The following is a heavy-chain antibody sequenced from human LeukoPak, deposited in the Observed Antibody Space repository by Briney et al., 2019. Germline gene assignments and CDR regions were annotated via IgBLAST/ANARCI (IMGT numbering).Heavy chain of an antibody. CDR3: ARDASGYETA. CDR1: GFTFSTYC. Sequence: TGGSLRLSCAASGFTFSTYCMHWIRQAPGKGPMWVSRICPDGTVTNYADSVKARFIISRDNARNTVYLQMNSLRDEDTALYYCARDASGYETAWGQGTLVTVSS. V-gene: IGHV3-74*01. CDR2: ICPDGTVT. J-gene: IGHJ5*02. D-gene: IGHD5-12*01.